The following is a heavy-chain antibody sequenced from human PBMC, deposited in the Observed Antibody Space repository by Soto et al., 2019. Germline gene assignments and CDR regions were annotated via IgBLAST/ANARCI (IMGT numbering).Heavy chain of an antibody. J-gene: IGHJ6*02. V-gene: IGHV3-33*01. CDR3: AREPRGPDYGMDV. CDR2: IWHDGSDT. CDR1: GFSFNTYA. D-gene: IGHD3-16*01. Sequence: QVQLLESGGGVVQPGRSLRLSCTASGFSFNTYAMHWVRQAPGKGPEWVAVIWHDGSDTYHADSVRGRFTISRDNSKNTLYLQMNSLRAEDTALYYCAREPRGPDYGMDVWGQGTTVTVSS.